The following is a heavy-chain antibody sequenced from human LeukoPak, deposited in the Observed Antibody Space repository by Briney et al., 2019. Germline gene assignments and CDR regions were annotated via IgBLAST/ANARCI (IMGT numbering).Heavy chain of an antibody. J-gene: IGHJ4*02. D-gene: IGHD3-9*01. CDR2: IRSKAYGGTT. CDR3: TRDQLRSHSNYFERYFDWSAVDY. Sequence: GGSLRLSCTASGFTFGDYAMSWFRQAPGKGLEWVGFIRSKAYGGTTEYAASVKGRFTISRDDSKSIAYLQMNSLKTEDTAVYYCTRDQLRSHSNYFERYFDWSAVDYWGQGTLVTVSS. V-gene: IGHV3-49*03. CDR1: GFTFGDYA.